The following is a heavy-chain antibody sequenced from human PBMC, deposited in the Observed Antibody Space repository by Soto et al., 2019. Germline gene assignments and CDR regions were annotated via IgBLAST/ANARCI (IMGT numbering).Heavy chain of an antibody. J-gene: IGHJ3*02. CDR1: GYIFSNYY. CDR3: ARRGMSKIGFDT. V-gene: IGHV1-46*01. CDR2: FNPSGDAT. D-gene: IGHD3-10*01. Sequence: ASVKVSCKASGYIFSNYYMHWVRQAPGRGLEWMGVFNPSGDATHYAQSFQGRVSVTRDTSTSTVYMELSTLTSEDTAVYYCARRGMSKIGFDTWGQGTMVTV.